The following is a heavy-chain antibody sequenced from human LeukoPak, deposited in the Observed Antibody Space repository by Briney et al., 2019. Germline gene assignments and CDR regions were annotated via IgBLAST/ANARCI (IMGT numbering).Heavy chain of an antibody. Sequence: GGSLRLSCAASGFTFSSYEMNWVRQAPGKGLEWVSYISSSGSTIYYADPVKGRFTISRDNAKNSLYLQMNSLRAEDTAVYYCARGYGIVGATFDYWGQGTLVTVSS. D-gene: IGHD1-26*01. CDR3: ARGYGIVGATFDY. V-gene: IGHV3-48*03. CDR2: ISSSGSTI. J-gene: IGHJ4*02. CDR1: GFTFSSYE.